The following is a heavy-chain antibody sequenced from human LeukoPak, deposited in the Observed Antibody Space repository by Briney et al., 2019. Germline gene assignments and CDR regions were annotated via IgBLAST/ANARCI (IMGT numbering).Heavy chain of an antibody. CDR1: GFTVSSNY. J-gene: IGHJ6*02. V-gene: IGHV3-53*01. D-gene: IGHD1-26*01. Sequence: HPGGSLRLSCAASGFTVSSNYMSWVRQAPGKGLEWVSVIYSGGSTYYADSVKGRFTISRDNSKNTLYLQMNSLRAEDTAVYYCARDRGRGRGGYCYYGMDVWGQGTTVTVSS. CDR3: ARDRGRGRGGYCYYGMDV. CDR2: IYSGGST.